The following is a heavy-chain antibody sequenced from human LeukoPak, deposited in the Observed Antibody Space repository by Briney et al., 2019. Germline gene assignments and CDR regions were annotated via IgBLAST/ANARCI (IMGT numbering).Heavy chain of an antibody. J-gene: IGHJ4*02. V-gene: IGHV4-38-2*02. D-gene: IGHD6-13*01. CDR3: ARDATIAAPLMS. Sequence: SETLSLTCTVSGSSINTPYYWAWIRQPPGEGLEWVGNIFHGVTTFYNPSLMNRVAISVDTSKNQFSLKLTSVTAADTAVYYCARDATIAAPLMSWGQGTLVIVSS. CDR1: GSSINTPYY. CDR2: IFHGVTT.